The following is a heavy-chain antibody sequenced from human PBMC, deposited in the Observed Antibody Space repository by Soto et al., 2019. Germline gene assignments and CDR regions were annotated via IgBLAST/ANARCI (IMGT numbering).Heavy chain of an antibody. CDR1: GGSFSGYY. CDR2: INHSGST. Sequence: SETLSLTCAVYGGSFSGYYWSWIRQPPGKGLEWIGEINHSGSTNYNPSLKSRVTISVDTSKNQFSLKLSSVTAADTAVYYCARGPFIAAAGTAVYYYYYYMDVWGKGTTVTVS. CDR3: ARGPFIAAAGTAVYYYYYYMDV. J-gene: IGHJ6*03. D-gene: IGHD6-13*01. V-gene: IGHV4-34*01.